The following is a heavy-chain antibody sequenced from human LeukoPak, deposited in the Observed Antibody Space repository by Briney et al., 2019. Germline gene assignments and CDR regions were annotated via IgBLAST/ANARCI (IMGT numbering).Heavy chain of an antibody. V-gene: IGHV3-30*02. D-gene: IGHD1-1*01. J-gene: IGHJ6*02. CDR1: GSTFSSHG. CDR2: IRYDGSKK. Sequence: GGSLRLSCAASGSTFSSHGMHWVRQAPGKGLEWVAFIRYDGSKKYYADSVKGRFTISRDNSKNTLYLQMNSLRAEDTAVHYCAKSKNWNDGGLAGMDVWGQGTTVTVSS. CDR3: AKSKNWNDGGLAGMDV.